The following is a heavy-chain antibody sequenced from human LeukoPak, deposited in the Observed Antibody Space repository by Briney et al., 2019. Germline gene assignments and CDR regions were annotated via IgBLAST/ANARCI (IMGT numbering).Heavy chain of an antibody. J-gene: IGHJ4*02. CDR1: GYTFTSYG. D-gene: IGHD4-17*01. Sequence: ASVKVSCKASGYTFTSYGISWVRQAPGQGLEWMGWINAYNGNTNYAQKLQGRVTMTTDTSTSTAYMELRSLRSDDTAVYYCARDAVGSYGDSFFDYWGQGTLVTVSS. CDR2: INAYNGNT. CDR3: ARDAVGSYGDSFFDY. V-gene: IGHV1-18*01.